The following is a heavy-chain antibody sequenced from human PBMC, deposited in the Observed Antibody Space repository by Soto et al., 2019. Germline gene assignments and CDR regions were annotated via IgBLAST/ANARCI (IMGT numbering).Heavy chain of an antibody. V-gene: IGHV3-48*03. CDR2: ISSSGSTI. Sequence: GGSLRLSCAASGFTFSSYEMNWVRQSPGKGLEWVSYISSSGSTIYYADSVKGRFTISRDNAKNSLYLQMNSLRAEDTAVYYCARGDIVYANWTGGFLDYYYCYGMDVWGQGTTVTVSS. CDR1: GFTFSSYE. D-gene: IGHD2-8*01. J-gene: IGHJ6*02. CDR3: ARGDIVYANWTGGFLDYYYCYGMDV.